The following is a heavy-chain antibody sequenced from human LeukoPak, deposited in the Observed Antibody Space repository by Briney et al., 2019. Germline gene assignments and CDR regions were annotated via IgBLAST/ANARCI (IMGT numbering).Heavy chain of an antibody. J-gene: IGHJ4*02. CDR3: ARVNSFYYYDSSGFDY. D-gene: IGHD3-22*01. CDR2: ISGYNGNT. CDR1: GYTFTSYG. V-gene: IGHV1-18*01. Sequence: ASVKVSCKASGYTFTSYGISWVRQAPGQGLEWMGWISGYNGNTSYAQKFQGRVTMTRDTSTSTVYMELSSLRSEDTAVYYCARVNSFYYYDSSGFDYWGQGTLVTVSS.